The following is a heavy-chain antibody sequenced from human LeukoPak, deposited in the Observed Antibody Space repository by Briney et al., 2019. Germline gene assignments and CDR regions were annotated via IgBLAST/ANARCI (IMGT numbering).Heavy chain of an antibody. CDR3: ASAYCSGGSCYLGDYYAMDV. CDR1: GGSISSYY. V-gene: IGHV4-59*01. Sequence: SETLSLTCTVSGGSISSYYWNWIRQPPGKGLEWIGYIYYSGSTNYNPSLKSRVTISVDTSKNQFSLKLSSVTAADTAVYYCASAYCSGGSCYLGDYYAMDVWGQGTTVTVSS. CDR2: IYYSGST. J-gene: IGHJ6*02. D-gene: IGHD2-15*01.